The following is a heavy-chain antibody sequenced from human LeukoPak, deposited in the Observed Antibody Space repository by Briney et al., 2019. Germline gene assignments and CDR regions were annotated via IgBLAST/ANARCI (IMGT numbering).Heavy chain of an antibody. CDR3: ARGSFSSGWYPSFDY. Sequence: ASVKVSCKASGYTFTSYGISWVRQAPGQGLEWMGWISVYNGNTNYAQKLQGRVTMTTDTSTSTAYMELRSLRSDDTAVYYCARGSFSSGWYPSFDYWGQGTQVTVSS. V-gene: IGHV1-18*01. CDR1: GYTFTSYG. CDR2: ISVYNGNT. D-gene: IGHD6-19*01. J-gene: IGHJ4*02.